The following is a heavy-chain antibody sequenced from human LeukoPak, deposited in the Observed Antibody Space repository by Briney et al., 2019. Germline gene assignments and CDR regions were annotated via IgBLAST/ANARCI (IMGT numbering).Heavy chain of an antibody. J-gene: IGHJ3*02. CDR1: GFTFSRFN. CDR2: ISISSSYI. D-gene: IGHD2-21*02. Sequence: GRSLRLSCAASGFTFSRFNMNWVRQAPGKGLEWVSSISISSSYIYYADSVKGRFTISGDNAKNSLYLQMNSLRAEDTAVYYCASATYCGGDCPLDIWGQGTMVTVSS. CDR3: ASATYCGGDCPLDI. V-gene: IGHV3-21*01.